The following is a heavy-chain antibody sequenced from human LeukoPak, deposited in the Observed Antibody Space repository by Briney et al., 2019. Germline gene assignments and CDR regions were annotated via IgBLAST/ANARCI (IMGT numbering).Heavy chain of an antibody. CDR2: IGTAGDT. CDR3: AKERGDSGYDTFDY. D-gene: IGHD5-12*01. J-gene: IGHJ4*02. V-gene: IGHV3-13*01. CDR1: GFTFSSYD. Sequence: GGSLRLSCAASGFTFSSYDMHWVRQATGKGLEWVSAIGTAGDTYYPGSVKGRFTISRGNAKNSLYLQMNSLRAEDTALYYCAKERGDSGYDTFDYWGQGTLVTVSS.